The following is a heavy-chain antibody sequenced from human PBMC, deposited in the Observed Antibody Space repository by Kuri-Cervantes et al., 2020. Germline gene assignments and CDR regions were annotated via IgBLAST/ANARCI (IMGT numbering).Heavy chain of an antibody. CDR2: IYYSGST. J-gene: IGHJ3*02. CDR1: GGSISSYY. D-gene: IGHD2-2*01. V-gene: IGHV4-30-4*01. Sequence: LRLSCTVSGGSISSYYWSWIRQPPGKGLEWIGYIYYSGSTYYNPSLKSRVTISVDTSKNQFSLKLSSVTAADTAVYYCARDIVVWDDAFDIWGQGTMVTVSS. CDR3: ARDIVVWDDAFDI.